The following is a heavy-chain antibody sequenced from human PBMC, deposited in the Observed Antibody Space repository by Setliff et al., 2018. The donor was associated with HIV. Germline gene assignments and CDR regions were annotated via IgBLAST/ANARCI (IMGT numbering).Heavy chain of an antibody. J-gene: IGHJ3*02. Sequence: ASVKVSCQASGYTFTRYDINWVRQAPGQRLEWMGWINAGNGNTKYSQKLQGRVTMTTDTSTSTAYMELRSLRSDDTAAYYCAREHFEHYYDDSGYPGGAFDIWGQGTMVTVSS. D-gene: IGHD3-22*01. CDR1: GYTFTRYD. CDR2: INAGNGNT. CDR3: AREHFEHYYDDSGYPGGAFDI. V-gene: IGHV1-18*01.